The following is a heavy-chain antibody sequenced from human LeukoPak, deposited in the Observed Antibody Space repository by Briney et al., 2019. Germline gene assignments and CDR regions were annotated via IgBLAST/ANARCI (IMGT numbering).Heavy chain of an antibody. Sequence: GESLRLSCAASGFTFSGSGMHWVRQAPGKGLEWVAFIRYHGSDKFYADSVKGRFTISRDNSKNTLYLQMGSLTTEDMAVYYCARGSHRRYSSSWYSLWGQGTLVTVSS. J-gene: IGHJ4*02. CDR2: IRYHGSDK. D-gene: IGHD6-13*01. CDR1: GFTFSGSG. V-gene: IGHV3-30*02. CDR3: ARGSHRRYSSSWYSL.